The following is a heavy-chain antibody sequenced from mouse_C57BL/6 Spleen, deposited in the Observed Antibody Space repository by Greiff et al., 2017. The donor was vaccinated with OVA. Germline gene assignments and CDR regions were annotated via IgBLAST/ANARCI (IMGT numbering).Heavy chain of an antibody. J-gene: IGHJ2*01. CDR3: ARTHYYGSSYVDY. CDR1: GYTFTSYW. D-gene: IGHD1-1*01. CDR2: IDPSDSYT. Sequence: VKLQQPGAELVKPGASVKLSCKASGYTFTSYWMQWVKQRPGQGLEWIGEIDPSDSYTNYNQKFKGKATLTVDTSSSTAYMQLSSLTSEDSAVYYCARTHYYGSSYVDYWGQGTTLTVSS. V-gene: IGHV1-50*01.